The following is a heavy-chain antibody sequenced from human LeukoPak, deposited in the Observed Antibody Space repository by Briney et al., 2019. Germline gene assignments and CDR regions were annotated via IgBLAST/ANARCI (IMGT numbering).Heavy chain of an antibody. CDR1: GGSISSSSYY. CDR2: IYYSGST. J-gene: IGHJ4*02. CDR3: ATKLRITMVRGVNPVDY. Sequence: SETLSLTCTVSGGSISSSSYYWGWIRQPPGKELEWIGSIYYSGSTYYNPSLKSRVTISVDTSKNQFSLKLSSVTAADTAVYYCATKLRITMVRGVNPVDYWGQGTLVTVSS. V-gene: IGHV4-39*07. D-gene: IGHD3-10*01.